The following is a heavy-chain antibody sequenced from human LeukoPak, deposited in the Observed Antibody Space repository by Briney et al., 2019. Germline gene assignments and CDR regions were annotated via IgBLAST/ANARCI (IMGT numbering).Heavy chain of an antibody. D-gene: IGHD7-27*01. CDR2: IGTSGGDI. J-gene: IGHJ4*02. Sequence: GGSLRLSCAASGFTFSNYVMIWVHQAPGKGLEWVSIIGTSGGDIHYADSVKGRFSISRDNSKNTLSLQMNSLRVDDTAVYYCARDPNWGSGYWGQGTLVTVSS. CDR3: ARDPNWGSGY. CDR1: GFTFSNYV. V-gene: IGHV3-23*01.